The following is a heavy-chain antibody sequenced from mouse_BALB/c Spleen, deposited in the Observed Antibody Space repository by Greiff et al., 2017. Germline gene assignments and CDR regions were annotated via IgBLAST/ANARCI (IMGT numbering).Heavy chain of an antibody. CDR3: ARPITTATYAMDY. J-gene: IGHJ4*01. D-gene: IGHD1-2*01. Sequence: EVKLVESGGGLVQPGGSRKLSCAASGFTFSSFGMHWVRQAPEKGLEWVAYISSGSSTIYYADTVKGRFTISRDNPKNTLFLQMTSLRSEDTAMYSCARPITTATYAMDYWGQGTSVTVSS. V-gene: IGHV5-17*02. CDR1: GFTFSSFG. CDR2: ISSGSSTI.